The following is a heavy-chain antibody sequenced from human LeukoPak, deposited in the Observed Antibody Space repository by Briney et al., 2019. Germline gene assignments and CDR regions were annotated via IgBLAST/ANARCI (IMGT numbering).Heavy chain of an antibody. V-gene: IGHV3-48*03. Sequence: GGSRRLSCAASGFTFSNYEMNWVRQAPGKGLEWVSYIGSGGGSIYYADSVRGRFTSSRDNAKKSLFLQMNSLRVEDTAVYYCARDDYGGTFDAFDIWGQGAMVTVSS. CDR2: IGSGGGSI. CDR3: ARDDYGGTFDAFDI. J-gene: IGHJ3*02. CDR1: GFTFSNYE. D-gene: IGHD4-17*01.